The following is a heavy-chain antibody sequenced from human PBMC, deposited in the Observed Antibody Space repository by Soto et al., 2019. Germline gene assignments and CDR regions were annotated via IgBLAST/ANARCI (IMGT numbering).Heavy chain of an antibody. Sequence: SETLSLTCSVSGGSMSEYFWSWIRQPPGKGLEWSGYIYYPGSTDYNPSLKSRVTISVDTSKRQFSLRLTSVTAADTAVYYCARDGYDGSGSPYPAYWGPGTQVTVSS. J-gene: IGHJ4*02. D-gene: IGHD3-10*01. CDR1: GGSMSEYF. V-gene: IGHV4-59*01. CDR3: ARDGYDGSGSPYPAY. CDR2: IYYPGST.